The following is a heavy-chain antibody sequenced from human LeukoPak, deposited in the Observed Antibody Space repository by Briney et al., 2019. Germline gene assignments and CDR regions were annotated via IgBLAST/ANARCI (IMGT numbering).Heavy chain of an antibody. CDR1: GFTFSSYW. J-gene: IGHJ4*02. D-gene: IGHD2-21*02. CDR3: AREAYCGGDCYYFDY. CDR2: IDSDGSTT. Sequence: GGSLRLSCVASGFTFSSYWMHWVRQAPGKGLVWVSRIDSDGSTTNYADSVKGRFTISRDNAKNTLYLQMNSLRAEEMAVYYCAREAYCGGDCYYFDYWGQGTLVTVSS. V-gene: IGHV3-74*01.